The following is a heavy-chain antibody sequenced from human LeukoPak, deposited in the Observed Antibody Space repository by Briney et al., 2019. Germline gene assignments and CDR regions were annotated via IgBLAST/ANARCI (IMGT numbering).Heavy chain of an antibody. CDR3: AKDPPVGIAVAAEGCSS. CDR2: ISGTGGST. V-gene: IGHV3-23*01. Sequence: GGSLRLSCAASGFTFSSYAMSWVRQAPGKGLEWVSVISGTGGSTYYADSVKGRFTISRDQSKNTLYLQMNSLRVEDTAIYYCAKDPPVGIAVAAEGCSSWGQGTLVTVSS. D-gene: IGHD6-19*01. CDR1: GFTFSSYA. J-gene: IGHJ5*02.